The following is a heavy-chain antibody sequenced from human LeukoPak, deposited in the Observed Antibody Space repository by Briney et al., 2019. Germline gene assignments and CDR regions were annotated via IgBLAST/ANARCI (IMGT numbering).Heavy chain of an antibody. CDR3: ATHIVVVPAAIGWFDP. CDR1: GFTFSSYW. J-gene: IGHJ5*02. D-gene: IGHD2-2*02. Sequence: GGSLRLSCAASGFTFSSYWMSWVRQAPGKGLEWVANIKQDGSEKYYVDSVKGRFTISRDNAKNSLYLQMNSLRAEDTAVYSCATHIVVVPAAIGWFDPWGQGTLVTVSS. V-gene: IGHV3-7*01. CDR2: IKQDGSEK.